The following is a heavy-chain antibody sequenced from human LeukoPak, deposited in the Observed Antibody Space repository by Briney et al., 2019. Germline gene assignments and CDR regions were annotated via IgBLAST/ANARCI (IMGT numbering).Heavy chain of an antibody. J-gene: IGHJ6*02. CDR3: ARDSVDYYGMDV. Sequence: SETLSLTCTVSGGSISSGDYYWSWIRQPPGKGLEWIGYIYYSGSTYCNPSLKSRVTISVDTSKNQFSLKLSSVTAADTAVYYCARDSVDYYGMDVWGQGTTVTVSS. CDR1: GGSISSGDYY. V-gene: IGHV4-30-4*01. CDR2: IYYSGST.